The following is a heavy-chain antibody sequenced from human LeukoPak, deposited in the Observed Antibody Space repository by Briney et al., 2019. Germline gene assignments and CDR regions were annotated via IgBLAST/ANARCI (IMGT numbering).Heavy chain of an antibody. D-gene: IGHD2-2*01. V-gene: IGHV4-4*02. Sequence: SGTLSLTCAVSGGSISSSNWWSWVRQPPGKGLEWIGEIYHSGSTNYNPSLKSRVTISVDTSKNQFSLKLSSVTAADTAVYYCARPGGLCSSTSCYFSAFDVWGRGTVVIVSS. CDR3: ARPGGLCSSTSCYFSAFDV. CDR2: IYHSGST. J-gene: IGHJ3*01. CDR1: GGSISSSNW.